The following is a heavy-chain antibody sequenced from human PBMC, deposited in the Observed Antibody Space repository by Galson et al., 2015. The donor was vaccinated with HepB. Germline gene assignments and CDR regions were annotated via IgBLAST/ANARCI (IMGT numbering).Heavy chain of an antibody. V-gene: IGHV3-7*03. CDR2: IKQAGSEK. D-gene: IGHD5-18*01. CDR3: AREGTYAVGTSMVDAFDI. J-gene: IGHJ3*02. CDR1: GFTFSSYW. Sequence: SLRLSCAASGFTFSSYWMSWVRQAPGKGLEWVANIKQAGSEKYYVDSVKGRFTISRDNAKNSLFLQMNSLRAEDTAVYYCAREGTYAVGTSMVDAFDIWGQGTTVTVSS.